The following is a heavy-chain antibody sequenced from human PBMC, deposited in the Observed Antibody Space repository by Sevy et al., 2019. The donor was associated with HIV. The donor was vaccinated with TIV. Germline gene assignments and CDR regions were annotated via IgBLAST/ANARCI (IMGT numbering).Heavy chain of an antibody. D-gene: IGHD6-19*01. J-gene: IGHJ4*02. V-gene: IGHV1-69*13. Sequence: ASVKVSCKASGGTFSSYGISWVRQAPGQRLEWMGGINPILGTVNYAQKFQGRVTITADESMKTAYMELSSLRSEDTAVYYCARGGGNGWYYFDYWGQETLVTVSS. CDR2: INPILGTV. CDR1: GGTFSSYG. CDR3: ARGGGNGWYYFDY.